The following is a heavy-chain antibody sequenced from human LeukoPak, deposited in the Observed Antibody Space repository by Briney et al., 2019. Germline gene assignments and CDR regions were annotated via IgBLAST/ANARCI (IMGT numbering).Heavy chain of an antibody. D-gene: IGHD4-23*01. CDR2: INPSGGST. J-gene: IGHJ4*02. Sequence: ASVKVSCKASGYTFTSYYMHWVRQAPGQGLEWMGIINPSGGSTSYAQKFQGRVTMTRDTSTSTVYMELSSLRSEDTAVYYCARGTPLGWDSPGGFDYWGQGTLVTVSS. CDR3: ARGTPLGWDSPGGFDY. CDR1: GYTFTSYY. V-gene: IGHV1-46*01.